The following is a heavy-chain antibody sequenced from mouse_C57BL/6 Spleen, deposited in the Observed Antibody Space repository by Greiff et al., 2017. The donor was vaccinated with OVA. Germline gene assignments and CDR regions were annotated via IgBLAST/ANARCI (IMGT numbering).Heavy chain of an antibody. CDR2: ISSGSSTI. V-gene: IGHV5-17*01. Sequence: EVMLVESGGGLVKPGGSLKLSCAASGFTFSDYGMHWVRQAPEKGLEWVAYISSGSSTIYYADTVKGRFTMSRDNANNTLFLQITSLRSEDPAMYYCARRSYGSSYYFGYWGQGTTLTVSS. J-gene: IGHJ2*01. CDR3: ARRSYGSSYYFGY. D-gene: IGHD1-1*01. CDR1: GFTFSDYG.